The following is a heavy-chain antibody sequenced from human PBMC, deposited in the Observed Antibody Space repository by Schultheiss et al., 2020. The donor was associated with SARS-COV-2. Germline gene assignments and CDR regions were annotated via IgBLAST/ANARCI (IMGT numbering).Heavy chain of an antibody. CDR1: GYTFTTFG. J-gene: IGHJ3*02. CDR3: ARNGEDYGEAFDI. Sequence: ASVKVSCKASGYTFTTFGISWVRQATGQGLEWMGWMNPNSGNIGYAQKFQGRVTITADESTSTAYMELSSLRSEDTAVYYCARNGEDYGEAFDIWGQGTMVTVSS. D-gene: IGHD4-17*01. CDR2: MNPNSGNI. V-gene: IGHV1-8*03.